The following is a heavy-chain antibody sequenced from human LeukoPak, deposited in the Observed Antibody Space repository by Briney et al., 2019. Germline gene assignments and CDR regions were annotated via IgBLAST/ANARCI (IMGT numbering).Heavy chain of an antibody. J-gene: IGHJ6*04. CDR1: GFTFSSYS. CDR2: ISSSSSYI. D-gene: IGHD2-2*03. CDR3: ARDGYCSSTSCWAMYYYYGMDV. V-gene: IGHV3-21*01. Sequence: GGSLRLSCAASGFTFSSYSMNWVRQAPGKGLEWVSSISSSSSYIYYADSVKGRFTISRDNAKKSLYLQMNSLRAEDTAVYYCARDGYCSSTSCWAMYYYYGMDVWGKGTTVTVSS.